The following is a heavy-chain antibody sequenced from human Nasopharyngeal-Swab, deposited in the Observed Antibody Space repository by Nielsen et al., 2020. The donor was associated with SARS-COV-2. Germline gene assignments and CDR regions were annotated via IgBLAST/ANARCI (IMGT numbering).Heavy chain of an antibody. CDR1: GFTFSSYS. J-gene: IGHJ6*02. V-gene: IGHV3-21*01. Sequence: GESLKISCAASGFTFSSYSMNWVCQAPGKGLEWVSSISSSSSYIYYADSVKGRFTISRDNAKNSLYLQMNSLRAEDTAVYYCARRRGYNYYYYGMDVWGQGTTVTVSS. D-gene: IGHD5-12*01. CDR3: ARRRGYNYYYYGMDV. CDR2: ISSSSSYI.